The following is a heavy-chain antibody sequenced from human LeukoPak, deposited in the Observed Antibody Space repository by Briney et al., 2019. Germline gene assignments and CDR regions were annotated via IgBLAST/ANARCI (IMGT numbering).Heavy chain of an antibody. CDR3: ARDPDYYGGSGYPLDY. D-gene: IGHD3-22*01. J-gene: IGHJ4*02. CDR1: GFTFSSYC. CDR2: IKQDGSEK. V-gene: IGHV3-7*01. Sequence: GGSLRLSCAASGFTFSSYCMSWVRQAPGKGLEWVANIKQDGSEKYYVDSVKGRFTISRDSAKHSLYLQMNSLRAEDTAVYYCARDPDYYGGSGYPLDYWGQGTLVTVSS.